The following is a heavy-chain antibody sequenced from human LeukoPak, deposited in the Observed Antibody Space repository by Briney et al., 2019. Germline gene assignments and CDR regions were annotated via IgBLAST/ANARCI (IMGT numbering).Heavy chain of an antibody. CDR3: AKAYVWGTYFDY. CDR2: ISGSGGST. V-gene: IGHV3-23*01. D-gene: IGHD3-16*01. Sequence: GGSLRLSCAASGFTFSSYAMSWVRQAPGKGLEWVSAISGSGGSTYYADSVKGRFTISRDNSKNTLYLQMNSLRAEDTAVYHCAKAYVWGTYFDYWGQGTLVTVSS. J-gene: IGHJ4*02. CDR1: GFTFSSYA.